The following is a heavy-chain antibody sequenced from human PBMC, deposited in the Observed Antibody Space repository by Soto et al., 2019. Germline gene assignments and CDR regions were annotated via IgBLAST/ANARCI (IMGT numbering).Heavy chain of an antibody. J-gene: IGHJ4*02. CDR1: GYTFTSYG. CDR2: ISAYIGNT. D-gene: IGHD3-16*02. CDR3: AGDDYDYVWGSYRYYFDY. V-gene: IGHV1-18*04. Sequence: QVQLVQSGAEVKKPGASVKVSCKASGYTFTSYGISWVRQAPGQGLEWMGWISAYIGNTSYAQKLQGRVTMTTDTSTSTAYMELRGLRSDDTAVYYCAGDDYDYVWGSYRYYFDYWGQGTLVTVSS.